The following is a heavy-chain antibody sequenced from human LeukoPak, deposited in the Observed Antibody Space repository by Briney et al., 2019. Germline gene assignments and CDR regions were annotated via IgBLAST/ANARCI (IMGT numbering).Heavy chain of an antibody. Sequence: PGGSLRLSSAASGFTFTSYAMSWVPQASGEGVEWVSAMSGSGGSKYYADSVKGRFTTSTDNSKNTMYPPMNSLRAEDTAVHYCAKDLLFLGVHTIDDWRQGSLVTVSS. CDR1: GFTFTSYA. V-gene: IGHV3-23*01. CDR2: MSGSGGSK. D-gene: IGHD3-3*01. CDR3: AKDLLFLGVHTIDD. J-gene: IGHJ4*02.